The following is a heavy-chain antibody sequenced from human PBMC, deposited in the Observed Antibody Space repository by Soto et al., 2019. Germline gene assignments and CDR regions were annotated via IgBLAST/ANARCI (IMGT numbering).Heavy chain of an antibody. Sequence: QVQLVQSGAEVKKPGSSVKVSCKASGGSFRREAINWLRQAPGQGPEWMGNILPFCGTADYAQKFQGRVTVTADRSTTTVYMELNSLRVEDTAVYYCARGHEFGGNSDAVEVWGQGTTVIVSS. J-gene: IGHJ3*01. D-gene: IGHD3-16*01. CDR1: GGSFRREA. CDR3: ARGHEFGGNSDAVEV. CDR2: ILPFCGTA. V-gene: IGHV1-69*14.